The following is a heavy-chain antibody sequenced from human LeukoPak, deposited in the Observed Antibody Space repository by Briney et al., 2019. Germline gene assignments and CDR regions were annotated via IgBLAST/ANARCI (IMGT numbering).Heavy chain of an antibody. CDR3: ARVHITMIVGTGMDV. J-gene: IGHJ6*02. V-gene: IGHV3-21*01. CDR2: ISSSSSYI. CDR1: GFTFCSYS. D-gene: IGHD3-22*01. Sequence: GGSLRLSCAASGFTFCSYSMNWVRQAPGKGLEWVSSISSSSSYIYYADSVKGRFTISRDNAKNSLYLQMNSLRAEDTAVYYCARVHITMIVGTGMDVWGQGTTLTVSS.